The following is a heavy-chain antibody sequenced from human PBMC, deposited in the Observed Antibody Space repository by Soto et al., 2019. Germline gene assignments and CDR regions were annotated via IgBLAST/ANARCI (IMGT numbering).Heavy chain of an antibody. Sequence: ASVKVSCKASGYTFTGYYMHWVRQAPGQGLEWMGWINPNSGGTNYAQKFQGWVTMTRDTSISTAYMELSRLRSGETAVYYCAIMGYCSSTSCLDYFQLWGQGTLVTVSS. CDR1: GYTFTGYY. V-gene: IGHV1-2*04. CDR2: INPNSGGT. D-gene: IGHD2-2*01. CDR3: AIMGYCSSTSCLDYFQL. J-gene: IGHJ1*01.